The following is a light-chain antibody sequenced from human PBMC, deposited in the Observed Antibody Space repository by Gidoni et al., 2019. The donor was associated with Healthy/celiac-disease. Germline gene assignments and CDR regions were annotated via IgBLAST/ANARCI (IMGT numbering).Light chain of an antibody. CDR1: SSDVGGYNY. CDR3: SSYTSSSTLV. J-gene: IGLJ2*01. CDR2: DVS. Sequence: QSDLTQPASVSGAPGQSITISCTGTSSDVGGYNYVSWYQQHPGKAPKTMIYDVSKRPSGVSTRFSGSKSGNTASLTISGLQAEDEADYYCSSYTSSSTLVFGGGTKLTVL. V-gene: IGLV2-14*01.